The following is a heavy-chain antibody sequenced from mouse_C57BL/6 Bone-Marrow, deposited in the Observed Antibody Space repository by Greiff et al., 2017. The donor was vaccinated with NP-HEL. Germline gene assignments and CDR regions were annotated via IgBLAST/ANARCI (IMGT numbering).Heavy chain of an antibody. CDR1: GYTFTSYW. Sequence: QVHVKQPGAELVKPGASVKLSCKASGYTFTSYWMHWVKQRPGQGLEWIGMIHPNSGSTNYNEKFKSKATLTVDKSSSTAYMQLSSLTSEDSAVYYCARRRDTGAWFAYWGQGTLVTVSA. D-gene: IGHD3-3*01. CDR2: IHPNSGST. J-gene: IGHJ3*01. V-gene: IGHV1-64*01. CDR3: ARRRDTGAWFAY.